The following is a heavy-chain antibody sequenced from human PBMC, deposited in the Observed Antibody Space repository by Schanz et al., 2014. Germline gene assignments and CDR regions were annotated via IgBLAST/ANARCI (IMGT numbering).Heavy chain of an antibody. CDR2: IIPSLGLA. Sequence: VQLEQSGAEVKKPGSSVKVSCKASGGTFSSFGINWVRQAPGQGLEWMGRIIPSLGLAKYEQKFQDKVTITADTSTTTAYMELSGLRSEDTAVYYCERVQDDILTGSEYYYGMDVWGQGTTVTVSS. D-gene: IGHD3-9*01. CDR3: ERVQDDILTGSEYYYGMDV. J-gene: IGHJ6*02. CDR1: GGTFSSFG. V-gene: IGHV1-69*04.